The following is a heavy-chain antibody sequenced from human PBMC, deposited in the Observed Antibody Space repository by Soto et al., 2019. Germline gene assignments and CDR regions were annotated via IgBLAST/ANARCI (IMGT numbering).Heavy chain of an antibody. V-gene: IGHV4-34*01. Sequence: SETLSLTCAVYGGSFSGYYWSWIRQRPGKGLEWIGEINHSGSTNYNPSLKSRVTISVDTSKNQFSLKLSSVTAADTAVYYCARGYGSGSYYNPSNDYWGQGTLVTVSS. J-gene: IGHJ4*02. D-gene: IGHD3-10*01. CDR3: ARGYGSGSYYNPSNDY. CDR1: GGSFSGYY. CDR2: INHSGST.